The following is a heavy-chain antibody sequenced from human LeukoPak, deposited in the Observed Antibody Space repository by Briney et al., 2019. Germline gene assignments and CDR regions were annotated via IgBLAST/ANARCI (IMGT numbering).Heavy chain of an antibody. CDR3: ARDRRGDDYGDYDDY. Sequence: GGSPRLSCAASGFTVSSNYMSWVRQAPGKGLEWVSVIYSGGSTYYADSVKGRFTISRDNSKNTLYLQMNSLRAEDTAVYYCARDRRGDDYGDYDDYWGQGTLVTVSS. D-gene: IGHD4-17*01. CDR2: IYSGGST. V-gene: IGHV3-66*02. CDR1: GFTVSSNY. J-gene: IGHJ4*02.